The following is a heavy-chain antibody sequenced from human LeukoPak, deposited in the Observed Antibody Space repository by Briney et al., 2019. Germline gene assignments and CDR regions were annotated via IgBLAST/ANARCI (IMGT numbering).Heavy chain of an antibody. D-gene: IGHD2-21*02. Sequence: SETLSLTCAVYGGSFSGYYWSWIRQPPGKGLEWIGEINHSGSTNYNPSLKSRVTISVDTSKNQFSLQLNSVTPEDTAVYYCAKDQPYCGGDCSDWFDPWGQGTLVTVSS. V-gene: IGHV4-34*01. CDR2: INHSGST. J-gene: IGHJ5*02. CDR3: AKDQPYCGGDCSDWFDP. CDR1: GGSFSGYY.